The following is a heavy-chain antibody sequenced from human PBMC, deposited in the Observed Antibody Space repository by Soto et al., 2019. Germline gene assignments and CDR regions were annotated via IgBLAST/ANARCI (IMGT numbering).Heavy chain of an antibody. CDR3: AREGDGYNYDYYYGMDV. V-gene: IGHV1-69*12. J-gene: IGHJ6*02. D-gene: IGHD5-12*01. CDR1: GGTFSSYA. Sequence: QVQLVQSGAEVKKPGSSVKVSCKASGGTFSSYAISWVRQAPGQGLEWMGGIIPIFGTANYAQKFQGRVTITADESTSRAYMEVSSLRSEDTAVYYCAREGDGYNYDYYYGMDVWGQGTTVTVSS. CDR2: IIPIFGTA.